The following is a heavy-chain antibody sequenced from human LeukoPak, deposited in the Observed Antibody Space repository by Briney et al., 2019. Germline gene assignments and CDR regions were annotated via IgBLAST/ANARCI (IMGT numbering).Heavy chain of an antibody. CDR3: ARPRDSGWSKTWDY. J-gene: IGHJ4*02. CDR2: IKQDGSEK. CDR1: GFTFRTYW. V-gene: IGHV3-7*03. Sequence: GGSLRLSCAGSGFTFRTYWMTWVRQAPGKGLEWVANIKQDGSEKYYVDSVKGRFTTSRDNAQNSLYLQMNSLRAEDTAVYYCARPRDSGWSKTWDYWGQGTLVTVSS. D-gene: IGHD6-13*01.